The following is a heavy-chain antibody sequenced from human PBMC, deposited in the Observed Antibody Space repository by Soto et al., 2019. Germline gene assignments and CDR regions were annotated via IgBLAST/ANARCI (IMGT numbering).Heavy chain of an antibody. CDR1: GFTFSSYA. J-gene: IGHJ4*02. CDR3: AKGPGMYSDFDS. Sequence: EVQMLESGGGLVQPGGSLRLSCVASGFTFSSYAMSWVRQAPGKGLDWVSAISGSEGGTYYADAVKGRFTISRDDSKNTLYLQLNSLRAEDTAVYYCAKGPGMYSDFDSWGQGTLVTVSS. D-gene: IGHD2-8*01. V-gene: IGHV3-23*01. CDR2: ISGSEGGT.